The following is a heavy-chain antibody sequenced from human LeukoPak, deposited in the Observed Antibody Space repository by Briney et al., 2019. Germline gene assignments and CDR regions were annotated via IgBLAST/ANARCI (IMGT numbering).Heavy chain of an antibody. CDR1: GFTFSGYW. CDR2: EKQDESEK. J-gene: IGHJ4*02. Sequence: GALRLSCAASGFTFSGYWMSWVRQAPGKGLEWVANEKQDESEKYYVDSVKGRFTISRDNAKNSLYLQMNSLRAEDTAVYYCARGGLEWEQTEYYFDYWGQGTLVTVSS. D-gene: IGHD1-26*01. V-gene: IGHV3-7*01. CDR3: ARGGLEWEQTEYYFDY.